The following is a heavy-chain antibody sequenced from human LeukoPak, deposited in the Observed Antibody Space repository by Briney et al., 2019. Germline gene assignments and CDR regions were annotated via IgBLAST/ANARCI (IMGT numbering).Heavy chain of an antibody. CDR3: ASLHFSSGWTFDY. J-gene: IGHJ4*02. V-gene: IGHV4-59*12. Sequence: SETLSLTCAVYGGSFSGYYWSWIRQPPGKGLEWIGYIYYSGNTNYNPSLKSRVTISVDTSKNQFSLKLSSVTAADTAVYYCASLHFSSGWTFDYWGQGTLVTVSS. CDR2: IYYSGNT. CDR1: GGSFSGYY. D-gene: IGHD6-19*01.